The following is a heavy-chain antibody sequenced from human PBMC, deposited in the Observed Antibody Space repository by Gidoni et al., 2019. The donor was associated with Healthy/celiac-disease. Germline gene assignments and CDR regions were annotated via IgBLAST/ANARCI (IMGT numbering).Heavy chain of an antibody. CDR3: AREGVVGRGHWFDP. CDR1: GGSISSYY. Sequence: QVQLQESGPGLVKPSETLSLTCTVSGGSISSYYWSWIRQPPGKGLEWIGYIYYSGSTNYNPSLKSRVTISVDTSKNQFSLKLSSVTAADTAVYYCAREGVVGRGHWFDPWGQGTLVTVSS. CDR2: IYYSGST. V-gene: IGHV4-59*01. J-gene: IGHJ5*02. D-gene: IGHD1-26*01.